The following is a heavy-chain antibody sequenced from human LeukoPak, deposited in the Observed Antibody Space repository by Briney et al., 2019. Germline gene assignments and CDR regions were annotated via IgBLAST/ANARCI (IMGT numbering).Heavy chain of an antibody. CDR1: GGSISSSSYY. D-gene: IGHD3-3*01. CDR3: ARVYSTIFGVVRNWFDP. V-gene: IGHV4-39*01. J-gene: IGHJ5*02. Sequence: SETLSLTCTVSGGSISSSSYYWGWIRQPPGKGLEWIGGIYYSGSTYYNPSLKSRVTISVDTSKNQFSLKLSSVTAADTAVYYCARVYSTIFGVVRNWFDPWGQGTLVTVSS. CDR2: IYYSGST.